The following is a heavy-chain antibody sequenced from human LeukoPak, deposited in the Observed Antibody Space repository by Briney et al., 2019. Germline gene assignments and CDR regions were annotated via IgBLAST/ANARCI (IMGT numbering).Heavy chain of an antibody. CDR2: ISGSGGST. CDR3: ARDLVATPYYYYGMDV. J-gene: IGHJ6*02. Sequence: SGGSLRLSCAASGFTFSSYAMSWVRQAPGKGLEWVSAISGSGGSTYYADSVKGRFTISRDNAKNSLYLQMNSLRAEDTAVYYCARDLVATPYYYYGMDVWGQGTTVTVSS. D-gene: IGHD5-12*01. CDR1: GFTFSSYA. V-gene: IGHV3-23*01.